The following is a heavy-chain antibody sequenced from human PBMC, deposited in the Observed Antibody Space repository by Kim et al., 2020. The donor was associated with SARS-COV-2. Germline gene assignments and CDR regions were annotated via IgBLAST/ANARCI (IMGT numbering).Heavy chain of an antibody. Sequence: ADSVKGRFTISRHNSKNTLYLKMNSLRAEDTAVYYCARVQYSYGLDYFDYWGQGTLVTVSS. J-gene: IGHJ4*02. CDR3: ARVQYSYGLDYFDY. V-gene: IGHV3-53*04. D-gene: IGHD5-18*01.